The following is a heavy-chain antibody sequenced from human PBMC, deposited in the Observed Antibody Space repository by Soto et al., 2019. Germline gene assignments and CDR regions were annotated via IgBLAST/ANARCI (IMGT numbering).Heavy chain of an antibody. CDR3: AGEGYGDYEVY. Sequence: QVQLVQSGAEVKKPGSSVKVSCKASGGTFSSYTISWVRQAPGQGLEWMGRIIPILGIANYAQKFQGRVTITADKPTSPAYMELSSLRSEDTAVYYCAGEGYGDYEVYWGQGTLVTVSS. V-gene: IGHV1-69*02. CDR1: GGTFSSYT. D-gene: IGHD4-17*01. J-gene: IGHJ4*02. CDR2: IIPILGIA.